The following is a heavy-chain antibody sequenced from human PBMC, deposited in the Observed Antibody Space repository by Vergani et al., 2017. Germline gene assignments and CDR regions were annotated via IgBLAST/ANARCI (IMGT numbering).Heavy chain of an antibody. D-gene: IGHD3-3*01. J-gene: IGHJ6*02. CDR2: INPNSGGT. Sequence: QVQLVQSGAEVKKPGASVKVSCKASGYTFTGYYMHWVRQAPGQGLEWMGWINPNSGGTNYAQKFQGRVTMTRDTSISTAYMELSRLRSDDTAVYYCARDNSLPISRRYDFWSGYLHYYYGMDVWGQGTTVTVSS. V-gene: IGHV1-2*02. CDR3: ARDNSLPISRRYDFWSGYLHYYYGMDV. CDR1: GYTFTGYY.